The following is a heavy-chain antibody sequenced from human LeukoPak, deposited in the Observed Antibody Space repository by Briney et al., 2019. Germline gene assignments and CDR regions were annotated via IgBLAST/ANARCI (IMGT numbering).Heavy chain of an antibody. J-gene: IGHJ4*02. CDR3: ARGGYSYGVIDY. D-gene: IGHD5-18*01. V-gene: IGHV4-59*01. Sequence: GSLRLSCAASGFTFSDYYMSWIRQAPGKGLEWIGYIYYSGSTNYNPSLKSRVTISVDTSKNQFSLKLSSVTAADTAMYYCARGGYSYGVIDYWGQGTLVTVSS. CDR1: GFTFSDYY. CDR2: IYYSGST.